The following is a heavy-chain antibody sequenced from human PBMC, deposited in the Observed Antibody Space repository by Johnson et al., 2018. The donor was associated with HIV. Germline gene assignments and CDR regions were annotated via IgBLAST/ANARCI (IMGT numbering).Heavy chain of an antibody. Sequence: MLLVESGGGVVQPGGSLRLSCAASGFTFSSYWMHWVRQAPGKGLVWVSRINSDGSSTSYADSVKGRFTISRDNAKDTLYLQMNSRRAEDTAVYYFARGLRTGYGSGGSCYGARAFDIWGQGTMVTVSS. V-gene: IGHV3-74*02. D-gene: IGHD2-15*01. CDR3: ARGLRTGYGSGGSCYGARAFDI. CDR1: GFTFSSYW. CDR2: INSDGSST. J-gene: IGHJ3*02.